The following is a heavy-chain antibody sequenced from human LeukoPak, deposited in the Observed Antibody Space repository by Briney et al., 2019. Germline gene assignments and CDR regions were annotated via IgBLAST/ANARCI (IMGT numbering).Heavy chain of an antibody. J-gene: IGHJ3*02. V-gene: IGHV4-39*07. CDR3: ARGLGGFDAFDI. CDR2: LYYRGNT. CDR1: GGSISSSSSY. D-gene: IGHD7-27*01. Sequence: PSETLSLTCTVSGGSISSSSSYWGWIRQTPGKGLEWIGSLYYRGNTYYNPSLKSRVTISVDTSKNQFSLKLSSVTAADTAVYYCARGLGGFDAFDIWGQGTMVTVSS.